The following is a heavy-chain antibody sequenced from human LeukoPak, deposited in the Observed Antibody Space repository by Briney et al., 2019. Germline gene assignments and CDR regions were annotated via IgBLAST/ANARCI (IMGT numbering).Heavy chain of an antibody. CDR1: RFTFSSSA. CDR2: ISYDGSNE. D-gene: IGHD1-26*01. V-gene: IGHV3-30-3*01. Sequence: GRSLRLSCAASRFTFSSSAMHWVRLAPGKGLEWVAVISYDGSNEYYADSVKGRFTISRDNFKNTLYLQMNSLRAEDTAVFYCARDRVGDYLYGMDVWGQGTTVTVSS. J-gene: IGHJ6*02. CDR3: ARDRVGDYLYGMDV.